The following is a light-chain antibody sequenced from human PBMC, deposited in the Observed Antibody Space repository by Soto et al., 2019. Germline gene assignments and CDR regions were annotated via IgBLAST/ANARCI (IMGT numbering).Light chain of an antibody. Sequence: DIQMTQSPSSLSASVGDRVTITCRASHYIGTFLNWYQQRPGKAPKLLIYAASNSHGGVPFRFSGTGSGTEFTLTITSLQSEDFATYYCQKNYSSPSITFGQGTRLEIK. J-gene: IGKJ5*01. CDR2: AAS. V-gene: IGKV1-39*01. CDR1: HYIGTF. CDR3: QKNYSSPSIT.